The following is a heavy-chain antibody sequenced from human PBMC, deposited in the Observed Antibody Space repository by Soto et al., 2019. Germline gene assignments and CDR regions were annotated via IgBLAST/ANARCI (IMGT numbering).Heavy chain of an antibody. J-gene: IGHJ4*02. CDR1: GFMFSTYA. CDR2: IRGSGGST. D-gene: IGHD3-10*01. V-gene: IGHV3-23*01. Sequence: EVQLLESGGGLVQPGGSLRLSCEASGFMFSTYAMSWVRQAPGKGLEWVATIRGSGGSTNYADSVKGRFTISRDNSKNTPYLQMNSLRAEDTAVYYCANETFLWFGYLLRGGYFDFGGQGTLVTVSS. CDR3: ANETFLWFGYLLRGGYFDF.